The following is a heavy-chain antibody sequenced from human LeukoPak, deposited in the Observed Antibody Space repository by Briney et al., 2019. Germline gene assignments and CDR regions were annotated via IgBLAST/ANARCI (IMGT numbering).Heavy chain of an antibody. CDR3: AKLPSSSWYY. D-gene: IGHD6-13*01. V-gene: IGHV3-23*01. Sequence: GGSLRLSCAASGFTFSSYWMSWVRQAPGKGLEWVSAISGSGGSTYYADSVKGRFTISRDNSKNTLYLQMNSLRAEDTAVYYRAKLPSSSWYYWGQGTLVTVSS. CDR2: ISGSGGST. CDR1: GFTFSSYW. J-gene: IGHJ4*02.